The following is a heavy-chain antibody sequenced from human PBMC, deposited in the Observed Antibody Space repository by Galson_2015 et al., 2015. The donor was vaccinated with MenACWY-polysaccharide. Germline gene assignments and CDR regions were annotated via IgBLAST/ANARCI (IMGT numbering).Heavy chain of an antibody. CDR2: TYYRSKWYN. V-gene: IGHV6-1*01. CDR1: GDSVSSHSAA. CDR3: ARDPYYYDSSGYSNYYGMDV. J-gene: IGHJ6*02. D-gene: IGHD3-22*01. Sequence: CAISGDSVSSHSAAWNWIRQSPSRGLEWLGRTYYRSKWYNDYAVSVKSRITINPDTSKNQFSLQLNSVTPEDTAVYYCARDPYYYDSSGYSNYYGMDVWGQGTTVTVSS.